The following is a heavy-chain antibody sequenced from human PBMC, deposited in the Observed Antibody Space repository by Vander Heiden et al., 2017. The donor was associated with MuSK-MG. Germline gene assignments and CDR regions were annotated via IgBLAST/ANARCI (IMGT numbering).Heavy chain of an antibody. V-gene: IGHV3-30*18. D-gene: IGHD3-3*01. CDR1: GLTCSSHG. J-gene: IGHJ4*02. Sequence: QVPLVESGGGLVQPGRSLRLSWAASGLTCSSHGMHWVRQAQGKGLEWVAVIAYDGSNKYYADSVKGRFTISRDNSKNTLYLQMNSLRAEDTAVYYCAKGITICGVADYFDYWGQGTLVTVSS. CDR3: AKGITICGVADYFDY. CDR2: IAYDGSNK.